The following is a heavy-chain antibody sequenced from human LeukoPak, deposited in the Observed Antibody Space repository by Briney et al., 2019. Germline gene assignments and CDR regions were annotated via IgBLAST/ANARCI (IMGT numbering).Heavy chain of an antibody. J-gene: IGHJ6*03. D-gene: IGHD2-15*01. CDR1: GGSISSSSYY. CDR2: IYYSGST. V-gene: IGHV4-39*07. CDR3: AREYCSGGSCYSRLHNKWNYYYYMDV. Sequence: SETLSLTCTVSGGSISSSSYYWGWIRQPPGKGLEWIGSIYYSGSTYYNPSLKSRVTISVDTSKNQFSLKLSSVTAADTAVYYCAREYCSGGSCYSRLHNKWNYYYYMDVWGKGTTVTVSS.